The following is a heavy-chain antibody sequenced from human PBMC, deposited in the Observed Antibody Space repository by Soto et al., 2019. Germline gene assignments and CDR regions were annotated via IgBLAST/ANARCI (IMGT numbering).Heavy chain of an antibody. D-gene: IGHD2-2*01. J-gene: IGHJ4*02. CDR2: INSDGSST. CDR3: ARVRGYCSSTSCAQFGF. V-gene: IGHV3-74*01. CDR1: GFTFSSYW. Sequence: GGSLRLSCAASGFTFSSYWMHWVRQAPGKGLVWVSRINSDGSSTSYADSVKGRFTISRDNAKNTLYLQMNSLRAEDTAVYYCARVRGYCSSTSCAQFGFWGQGTLVTVSS.